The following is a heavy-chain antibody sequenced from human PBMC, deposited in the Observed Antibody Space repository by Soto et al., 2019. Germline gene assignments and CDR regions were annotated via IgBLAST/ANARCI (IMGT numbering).Heavy chain of an antibody. CDR2: IYYSGST. CDR1: GGSISSSSYY. Sequence: QLQLQESGPGLVKPSETLSLTCTVSGGSISSSSYYWGWIRQPPGKGLEWIGSIYYSGSTYYNPSLKSRATISVDTSKNQFSLKLSSVTAADTAVYYCARRRGPMVRGVISNWFDPWGQGTLVTVSS. D-gene: IGHD3-10*01. V-gene: IGHV4-39*01. CDR3: ARRRGPMVRGVISNWFDP. J-gene: IGHJ5*02.